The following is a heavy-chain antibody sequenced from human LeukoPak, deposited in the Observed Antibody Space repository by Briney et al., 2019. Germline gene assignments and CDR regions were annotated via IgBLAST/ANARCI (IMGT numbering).Heavy chain of an antibody. CDR1: EFIFRNYG. D-gene: IGHD1-7*01. V-gene: IGHV3-30*18. CDR3: AKEGITGTSAEYYFDY. CDR2: ISDGGTHL. Sequence: GGSLRLSCAGSEFIFRNYGMHWVRQAPGQGLEWVAVISDGGTHLYYADSVKGRFTISRDNSESTMYLQMNSLRAEDTAVYYCAKEGITGTSAEYYFDYWGQGTLVTVSS. J-gene: IGHJ4*02.